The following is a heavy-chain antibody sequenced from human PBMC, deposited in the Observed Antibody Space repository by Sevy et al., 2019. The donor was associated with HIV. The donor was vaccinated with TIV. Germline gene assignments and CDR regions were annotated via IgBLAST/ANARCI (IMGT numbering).Heavy chain of an antibody. CDR2: IYYSGST. D-gene: IGHD2-15*01. J-gene: IGHJ2*01. CDR3: AGGPGSGYWYFDL. Sequence: SETLSLTCTVSGGSISSYYWSWIRQPPGKGLEWIGYIYYSGSTNYNPSLKSRVTISVDTSKNQFSLKLSSVTAADTAVYYCAGGPGSGYWYFDLWGRGTLVTVSS. V-gene: IGHV4-59*01. CDR1: GGSISSYY.